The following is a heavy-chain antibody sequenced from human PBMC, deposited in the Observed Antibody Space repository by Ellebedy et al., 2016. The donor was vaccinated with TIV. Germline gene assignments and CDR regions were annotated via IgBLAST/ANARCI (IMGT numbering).Heavy chain of an antibody. CDR1: GGTFSSYA. J-gene: IGHJ4*02. CDR2: IIPIFGTA. D-gene: IGHD1-26*01. CDR3: ARGRSGSYSYFDY. V-gene: IGHV1-69*13. Sequence: SVKVSXKASGGTFSSYAISWVRQAPGQGLEWMGGIIPIFGTANYAQKFQGRVTITADESTSTAYMELSSLRSEDTAVYYCARGRSGSYSYFDYWGQGTLVTVSS.